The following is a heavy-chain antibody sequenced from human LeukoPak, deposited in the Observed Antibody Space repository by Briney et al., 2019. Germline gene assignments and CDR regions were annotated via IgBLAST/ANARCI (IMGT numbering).Heavy chain of an antibody. CDR3: AKDSALPDIVVVPAAKGFDY. CDR1: GFTFSSYG. V-gene: IGHV3-33*06. J-gene: IGHJ4*02. D-gene: IGHD2-2*01. Sequence: GESLKISCAASGFTFSSYGMHWVRQAPGKGLEWVAVIWYDGSNKYYADSVKGRFTISRDNSKNTLYLQMNSLRAEDTAVYYCAKDSALPDIVVVPAAKGFDYWGQGTLVTVSS. CDR2: IWYDGSNK.